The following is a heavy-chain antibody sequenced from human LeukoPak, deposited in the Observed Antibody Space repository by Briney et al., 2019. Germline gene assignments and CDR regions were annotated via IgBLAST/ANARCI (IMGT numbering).Heavy chain of an antibody. Sequence: PSETLSLTCAVYGGSFSGYYWSWIRQSPGKGLEWIGEINHSGSTNYNPSLKSRVTISVDTSKNQFSLKLSSVTAADTAVYYCARGRVYCSGGSCLFYYGMDVWGQGTTVTVSS. CDR2: INHSGST. CDR3: ARGRVYCSGGSCLFYYGMDV. D-gene: IGHD2-15*01. J-gene: IGHJ6*02. CDR1: GGSFSGYY. V-gene: IGHV4-34*01.